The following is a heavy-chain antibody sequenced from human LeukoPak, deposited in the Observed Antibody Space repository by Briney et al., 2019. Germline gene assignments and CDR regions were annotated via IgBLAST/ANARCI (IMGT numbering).Heavy chain of an antibody. CDR3: ERVGEPYGLGSQNLDY. Sequence: GASVKVSCKASGYTFTGYYMHWVRQAPGQGLEWMGWINPNSGGTNYPQKFQGRVTMTRDTSISTAYMELSRLKSDDTAVFYCERVGEPYGLGSQNLDYWGRGTLFTVS. D-gene: IGHD3-10*01. CDR1: GYTFTGYY. V-gene: IGHV1-2*02. CDR2: INPNSGGT. J-gene: IGHJ4*02.